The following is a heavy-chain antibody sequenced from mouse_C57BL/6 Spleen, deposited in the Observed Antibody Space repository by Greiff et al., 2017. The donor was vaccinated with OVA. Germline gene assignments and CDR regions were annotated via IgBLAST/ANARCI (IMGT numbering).Heavy chain of an antibody. Sequence: QVQLQQSGAELVKPGASVKLSCKASGYTFTSYWMHWLKQRPGQGLEWIGMIHPNSGSTNYNEKFKSKATLTVDKSSSTAYMQLSSLTSEDSAVYYCARGGSNYPFDYWGQGTTLTVSS. J-gene: IGHJ2*01. V-gene: IGHV1-64*01. D-gene: IGHD2-5*01. CDR2: IHPNSGST. CDR1: GYTFTSYW. CDR3: ARGGSNYPFDY.